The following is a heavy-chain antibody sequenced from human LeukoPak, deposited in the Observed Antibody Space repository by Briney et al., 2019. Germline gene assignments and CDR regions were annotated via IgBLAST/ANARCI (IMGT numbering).Heavy chain of an antibody. V-gene: IGHV3-23*01. CDR3: AKGSSGYFFDL. CDR2: ISNDGGGT. Sequence: GGSLRLSCVASGFTFSSYWMSWVRQAPGKGLEWVSAISNDGGGTTYADFVKGRFSVSRDNSKNTLFLQMNSLRAEDTALYYCAKGSSGYFFDLWGQGTLVTVSS. J-gene: IGHJ4*02. CDR1: GFTFSSYW. D-gene: IGHD3-22*01.